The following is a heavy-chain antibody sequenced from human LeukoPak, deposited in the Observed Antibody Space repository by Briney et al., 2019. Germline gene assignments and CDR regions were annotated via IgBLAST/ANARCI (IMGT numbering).Heavy chain of an antibody. CDR1: GFTFSSYS. D-gene: IGHD6-25*01. Sequence: GGSLRLSCAASGFTFSSYSMNWVRQAPGKGLEWVSSISSSSSYIYYADSVKGRFTISRDNAKNSLYLQMNSLRAEDTAVYYCAREALTPPRPSPRLFHYGARGPVVPVSS. J-gene: IGHJ4*02. CDR2: ISSSSSYI. V-gene: IGHV3-21*01. CDR3: AREALTPPRPSPRLFHY.